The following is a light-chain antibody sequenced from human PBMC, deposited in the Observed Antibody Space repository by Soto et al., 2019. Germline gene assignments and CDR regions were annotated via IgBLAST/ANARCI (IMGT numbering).Light chain of an antibody. J-gene: IGLJ2*01. CDR3: AALDDSRSGVV. CDR1: NSNIGSNT. Sequence: QSVLTQPPSASGTPGLRVTISCSGSNSNIGSNTVNWYHQLPGTAPKLLIYSNNQRPSGVPDRFSGSKSGTSASLVISGLQSDDEADYYCAALDDSRSGVVFGGGTKVTVL. V-gene: IGLV1-44*01. CDR2: SNN.